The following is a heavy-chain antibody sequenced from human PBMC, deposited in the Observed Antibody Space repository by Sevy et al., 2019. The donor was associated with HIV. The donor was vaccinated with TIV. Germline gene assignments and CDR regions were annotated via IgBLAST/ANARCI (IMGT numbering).Heavy chain of an antibody. V-gene: IGHV3-23*01. D-gene: IGHD2-15*01. J-gene: IGHJ4*02. CDR1: GFTFSSYA. Sequence: GGSLRLSCAASGFTFSSYAMSWVRQAPGKGLEWVSAISGSGGSTYYAGSVKGRFTISRDNSKNRLYLQMNSLRAEDTAVYYCAKVESPDIVVVVAATAFDYWGQGTLVTVSS. CDR3: AKVESPDIVVVVAATAFDY. CDR2: ISGSGGST.